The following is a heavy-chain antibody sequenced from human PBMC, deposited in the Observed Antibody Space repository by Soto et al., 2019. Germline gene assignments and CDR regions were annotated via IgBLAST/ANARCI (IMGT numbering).Heavy chain of an antibody. CDR1: GFTFSSYS. D-gene: IGHD3-22*01. CDR2: ISSSSSYI. CDR3: ARDTYDSSGYYYV. Sequence: GGSLRLSCTASGFTFSSYSMNWVRQAPGKGLEWVSSISSSSSYIYYADSVKGRFTISRDNAKNSLYLQMNSLRAEDTAVYYCARDTYDSSGYYYVWGQGTLVTVSS. V-gene: IGHV3-21*01. J-gene: IGHJ4*02.